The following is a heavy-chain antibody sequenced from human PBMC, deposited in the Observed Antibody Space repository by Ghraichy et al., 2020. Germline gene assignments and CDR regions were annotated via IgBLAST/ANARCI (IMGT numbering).Heavy chain of an antibody. D-gene: IGHD2-15*01. CDR1: GDSISSRPFF. Sequence: SETLSLTCTVSGDSISSRPFFWGWLRQPPGAGLEWIGSIYYSGSAYYNPSLRSRVTISVDTSKNQFSLQLSSVTAADTAVYYCASDRSTAWFYYWGQGTLVTVSS. CDR3: ASDRSTAWFYY. V-gene: IGHV4-39*07. J-gene: IGHJ4*02. CDR2: IYYSGSA.